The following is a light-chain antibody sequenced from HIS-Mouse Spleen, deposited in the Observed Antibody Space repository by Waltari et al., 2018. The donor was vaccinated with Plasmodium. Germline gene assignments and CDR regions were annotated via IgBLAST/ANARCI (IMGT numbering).Light chain of an antibody. CDR3: YSTDSSGNHRV. V-gene: IGLV3-10*01. Sequence: SYELTQPPSVSVSPGQTASTTCSGDALPTKYAYWYQQKSGQAPVLVIYEDSKRPSGIPERFYGSSSGTMATLTISGAQVEDEADYYCYSTDSSGNHRVFGGGTKLTVL. CDR2: EDS. J-gene: IGLJ3*02. CDR1: ALPTKY.